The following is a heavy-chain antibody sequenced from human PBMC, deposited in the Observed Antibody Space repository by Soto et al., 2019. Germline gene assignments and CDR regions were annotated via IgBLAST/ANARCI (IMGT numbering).Heavy chain of an antibody. Sequence: QVQLVQSGAEVKKPGASVKVSCKASGYTFTSYGISWVRQAPGQGLEWMGWISAYNGNTNYAQKLQGRVTMTTDTSTSTAYMELRSLRSDDTAVYYCARDGRIVLVPAEDYYYGMDVWGQGTTVTVSS. CDR2: ISAYNGNT. CDR3: ARDGRIVLVPAEDYYYGMDV. D-gene: IGHD2-2*01. V-gene: IGHV1-18*01. CDR1: GYTFTSYG. J-gene: IGHJ6*02.